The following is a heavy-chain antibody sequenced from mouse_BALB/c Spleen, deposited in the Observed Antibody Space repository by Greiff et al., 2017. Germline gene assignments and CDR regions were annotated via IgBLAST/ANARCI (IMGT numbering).Heavy chain of an antibody. J-gene: IGHJ3*01. Sequence: VQLVESGPGLVQPSQSLSITCTVSGFSLTSYGVHWVRQSPGKGLEWLGVIWSGGSTDYNAAFISRLSISKDNSKSQVFFKMNSLQANDTAIYYCAREGNYRYDGRPWFAYWGQGTLVTVSA. D-gene: IGHD2-14*01. CDR3: AREGNYRYDGRPWFAY. V-gene: IGHV2-2*02. CDR2: IWSGGST. CDR1: GFSLTSYG.